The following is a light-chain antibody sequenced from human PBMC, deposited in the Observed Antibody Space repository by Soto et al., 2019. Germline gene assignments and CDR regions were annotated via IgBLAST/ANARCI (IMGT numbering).Light chain of an antibody. CDR1: QGISDY. CDR3: QQFNAYQLT. CDR2: AAS. Sequence: DIQLTQSPSFLSASVGDRVTISCRASQGISDYLAWYQQKPGKAPKLLIYAASTLQSGVPSRFSGSASGTEFTRTINSLQPEDFATYFCQQFNAYQLTFGGGTMVEIK. V-gene: IGKV1-9*01. J-gene: IGKJ4*01.